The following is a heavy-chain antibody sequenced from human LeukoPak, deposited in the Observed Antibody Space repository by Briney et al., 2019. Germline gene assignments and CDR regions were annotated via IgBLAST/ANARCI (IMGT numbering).Heavy chain of an antibody. D-gene: IGHD3/OR15-3a*01. CDR2: MNPNSGNT. Sequence: ASVTVSCKASGYTFTSYDINWVRQATGQGLEWMGWMNPNSGNTGYAQKFQGRVIMTRNTSISTAYMALSSLRSEDTAVYYCARGPARTAEYFQHWGQGTLVTVSS. J-gene: IGHJ1*01. CDR3: ARGPARTAEYFQH. CDR1: GYTFTSYD. V-gene: IGHV1-8*01.